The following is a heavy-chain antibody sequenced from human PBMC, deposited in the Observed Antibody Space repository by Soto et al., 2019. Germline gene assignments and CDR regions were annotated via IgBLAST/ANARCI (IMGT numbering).Heavy chain of an antibody. CDR1: GGSVSSGSYY. CDR2: IYYSGST. D-gene: IGHD6-19*01. V-gene: IGHV4-61*01. CDR3: ARDRVGGGWLVVASD. Sequence: QVQLQESGPGLVKPSETLSLTCTVSGGSVSSGSYYWSWIRQPPGKGLEWIGYIYYSGSTKYNPSLKSRVTISVDTSKNQFSLKLSSVTAADKAVYYCARDRVGGGWLVVASDWGQGTLVTVSS. J-gene: IGHJ4*02.